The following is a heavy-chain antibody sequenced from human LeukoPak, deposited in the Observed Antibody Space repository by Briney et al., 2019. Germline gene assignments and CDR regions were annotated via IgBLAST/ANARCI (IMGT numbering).Heavy chain of an antibody. D-gene: IGHD1-7*01. CDR2: IYYTGST. CDR3: ARRSITGTTVDY. J-gene: IGHJ4*02. CDR1: GGSINRGNYY. V-gene: IGHV4-31*03. Sequence: PSQTLSLTCTVSGGSINRGNYYWSWIRQHPEKGLEWIGYIYYTGSTYYNPSLKSRVTISLDTSKNLFSLKLGSVTAADTAVYYCARRSITGTTVDYWGQGTLVTVSS.